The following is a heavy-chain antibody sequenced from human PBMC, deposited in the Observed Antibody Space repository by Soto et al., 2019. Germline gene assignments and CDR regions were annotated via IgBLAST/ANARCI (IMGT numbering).Heavy chain of an antibody. CDR3: AKDRAVRAASYYLDY. CDR2: IASDGRDK. Sequence: GGSLRLSREASGFTFSNYGMHWVRQAPGKGLEWVAVIASDGRDKKFANSVKGRFTISRDNSRDILYLQMDSLRPDDTALYYCAKDRAVRAASYYLDYWGQGTLVTVSS. D-gene: IGHD1-26*01. V-gene: IGHV3-30*02. J-gene: IGHJ4*02. CDR1: GFTFSNYG.